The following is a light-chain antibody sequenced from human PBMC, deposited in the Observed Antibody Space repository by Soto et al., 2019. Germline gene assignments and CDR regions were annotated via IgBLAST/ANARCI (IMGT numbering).Light chain of an antibody. CDR1: QSVGSN. CDR3: QQYNNRTPIT. Sequence: EIVMTQSPVTLSVSPGESATLSCRASQSVGSNLAWYQQRPGQAPRLLIYGASTRATGIPVRFSGSGSGTEFTLTISGLQSEDFGVYLCQQYNNRTPITFGQGTRLE. CDR2: GAS. J-gene: IGKJ5*01. V-gene: IGKV3D-15*01.